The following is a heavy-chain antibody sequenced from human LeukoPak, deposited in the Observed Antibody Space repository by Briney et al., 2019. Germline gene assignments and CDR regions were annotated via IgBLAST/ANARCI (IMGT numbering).Heavy chain of an antibody. CDR3: ARDFFNYYDSSDFDY. D-gene: IGHD3-22*01. Sequence: ASVKVSCTASGYTFTGYYMHWVRQAPGQGLEWMGWINPNSGGTNYAQKFQGRVTMTRDTSISTAYMELSRLRSDDTAVYYCARDFFNYYDSSDFDYWGQGTLVTVSS. V-gene: IGHV1-2*02. J-gene: IGHJ4*02. CDR2: INPNSGGT. CDR1: GYTFTGYY.